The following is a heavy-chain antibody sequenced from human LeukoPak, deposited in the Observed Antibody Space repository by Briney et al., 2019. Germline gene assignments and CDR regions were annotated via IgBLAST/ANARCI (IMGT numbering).Heavy chain of an antibody. CDR3: AKLTHYYYDSSGYYGY. Sequence: SGSGGSTYYADSVRGRFTISRDNSKNTLYLQMNSLRAEDTAVYYCAKLTHYYYDSSGYYGYWGQGTLVTVSS. CDR2: SGSGGST. D-gene: IGHD3-22*01. V-gene: IGHV3-23*01. J-gene: IGHJ4*02.